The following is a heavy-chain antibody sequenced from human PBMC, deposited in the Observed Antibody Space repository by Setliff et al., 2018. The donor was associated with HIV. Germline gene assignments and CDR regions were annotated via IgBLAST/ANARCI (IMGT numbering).Heavy chain of an antibody. D-gene: IGHD3-22*01. CDR1: GFTFSSYS. CDR3: AGIYESSAYYPHDAFDI. Sequence: PGGSLRLSCAASGFTFSSYSMNWVRQVPGKGLEWVSSISSSSSYIYYADSVKGRFTISRDNAKNSLYLQMNSLRAEDTAVYYCAGIYESSAYYPHDAFDIWGQGTMVTVSS. V-gene: IGHV3-21*06. CDR2: ISSSSSYI. J-gene: IGHJ3*02.